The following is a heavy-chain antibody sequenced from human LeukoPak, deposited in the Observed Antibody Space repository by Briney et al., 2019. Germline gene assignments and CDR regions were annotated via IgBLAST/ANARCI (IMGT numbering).Heavy chain of an antibody. Sequence: PSETLSLTCTVSGGSISSGDYYWSWIRQPPGKGLEWIGYIYYSGSTYYNPSLKSRVTISVDTSKNQFSLKLSSVTAADTAVYYCAREGTTDDAFDIWGQGTMVTVSP. J-gene: IGHJ3*02. V-gene: IGHV4-30-4*08. CDR2: IYYSGST. CDR1: GGSISSGDYY. CDR3: AREGTTDDAFDI. D-gene: IGHD2/OR15-2a*01.